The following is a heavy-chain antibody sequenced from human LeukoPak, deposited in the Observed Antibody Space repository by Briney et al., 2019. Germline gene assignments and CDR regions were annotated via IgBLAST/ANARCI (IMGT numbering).Heavy chain of an antibody. J-gene: IGHJ5*02. V-gene: IGHV1-69*04. CDR3: ARVDRKNWFDP. CDR2: IIPILGIA. Sequence: SVKVSCKASGGTFSSYAISWVRQAPGQGLEWMGRIIPILGIANYAQKFQGRVTITADKSTSTAYMELSSLRSEDTAVYYCARVDRKNWFDPWGQGTLVTVSS. CDR1: GGTFSSYA.